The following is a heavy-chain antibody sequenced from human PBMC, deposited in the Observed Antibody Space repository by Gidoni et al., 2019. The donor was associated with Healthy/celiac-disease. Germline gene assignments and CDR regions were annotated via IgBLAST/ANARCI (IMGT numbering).Heavy chain of an antibody. CDR1: GGSFSGYY. CDR2: INHSGST. J-gene: IGHJ4*02. Sequence: QVQLQQWGAGLLKPSETLSLTCAVYGGSFSGYYWSWIRQPPEKGLEWIGEINHSGSTNYNPSLKSRVTISVDTSKNQFSLKLSSVTAADTAVYYCAIGRFLEWKSYGYWGQGTLVTVSS. V-gene: IGHV4-34*01. D-gene: IGHD3-3*01. CDR3: AIGRFLEWKSYGY.